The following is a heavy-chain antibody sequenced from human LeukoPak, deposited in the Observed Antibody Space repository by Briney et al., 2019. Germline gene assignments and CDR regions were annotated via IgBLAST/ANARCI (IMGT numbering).Heavy chain of an antibody. J-gene: IGHJ5*02. Sequence: PSETLSLTCAVYGGSFSGYYWSWIRQPPGKGLEWIGEINHSGSTNYNPSLKSRVTISVDTSKNQFSLKLSSVTAADTAVYYCARGGLYCSGGSCSLWFDHCGQGTLVTVSS. V-gene: IGHV4-34*01. CDR2: INHSGST. D-gene: IGHD2-15*01. CDR3: ARGGLYCSGGSCSLWFDH. CDR1: GGSFSGYY.